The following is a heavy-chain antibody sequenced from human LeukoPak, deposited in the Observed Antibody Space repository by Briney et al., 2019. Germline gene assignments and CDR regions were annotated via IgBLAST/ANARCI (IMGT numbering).Heavy chain of an antibody. CDR2: IYFTGST. CDR3: ARDPVATPRFLDS. CDR1: GDSISNSNYY. Sequence: SETLSLTCNVSGDSISNSNYYWGWIRQPPGKGLEWIGFIYFTGSTHYNPSLKSRVAISVDTSKHQFSLKVSFVTAADTAVYYCARDPVATPRFLDSWGQGTLVTVSS. V-gene: IGHV4-39*07. D-gene: IGHD5-12*01. J-gene: IGHJ4*02.